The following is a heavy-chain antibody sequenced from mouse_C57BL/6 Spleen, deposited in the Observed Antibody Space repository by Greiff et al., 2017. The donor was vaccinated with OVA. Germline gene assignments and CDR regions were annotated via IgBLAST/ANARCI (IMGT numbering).Heavy chain of an antibody. CDR1: GFSLTSYG. CDR3: ARKDTTGEAMDY. V-gene: IGHV2-2*01. Sequence: VQLQESGPGLVQPSQSLSITCTVSGFSLTSYGVHWVRQSPGKGLEWLGVIWSGGSTDYNAAFISRLTISKDNSKSHVFFKMTSLQADDTAIYYCARKDTTGEAMDYWGQGTSVTVSS. CDR2: IWSGGST. J-gene: IGHJ4*01. D-gene: IGHD2-14*01.